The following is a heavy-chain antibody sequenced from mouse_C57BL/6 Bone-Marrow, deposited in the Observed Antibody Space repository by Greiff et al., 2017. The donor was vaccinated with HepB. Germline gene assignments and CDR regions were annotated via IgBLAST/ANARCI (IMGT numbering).Heavy chain of an antibody. CDR1: GYTFTTYP. V-gene: IGHV1-47*01. CDR2: FHPYNDDT. CDR3: ARGITTVPLFAY. J-gene: IGHJ3*01. Sequence: VMLVESGAELVKPGASVKMSCKASGYTFTTYPIEWMKQNHGKSLEWIGNFHPYNDDTKYNEKFKGKATLTVEKSSSTVYLELSRLTSDDSAVYYCARGITTVPLFAYWGQGTLVTVSA. D-gene: IGHD1-1*01.